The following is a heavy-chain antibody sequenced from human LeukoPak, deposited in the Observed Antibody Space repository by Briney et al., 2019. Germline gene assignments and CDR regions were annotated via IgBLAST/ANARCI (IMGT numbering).Heavy chain of an antibody. CDR3: VRTGWLIEGS. Sequence: GGSLRLSCAASGFTFTPYWMAWVRQAPGEGLECVAHIKQDGSQKYYVDSVKGRFTVSRDNAKNSLYLQMDSLRAEDTAVYYCVRTGWLIEGSWGQGTLVTVSS. D-gene: IGHD3-22*01. J-gene: IGHJ5*02. V-gene: IGHV3-7*01. CDR1: GFTFTPYW. CDR2: IKQDGSQK.